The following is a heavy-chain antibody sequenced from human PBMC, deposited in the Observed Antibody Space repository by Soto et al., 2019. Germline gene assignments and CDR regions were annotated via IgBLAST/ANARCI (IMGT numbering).Heavy chain of an antibody. CDR2: FDPEDGET. D-gene: IGHD2-8*01. Sequence: GASVKVSSKVPGYTLTELSMHWVRQAPGKGLEWMGGFDPEDGETIYAQKFQGRVTMTEDTSTDTAYMELSSLRSEDTAVYYCAPGLGYCTNGVCPFDYWGQGTLVAVSS. CDR3: APGLGYCTNGVCPFDY. J-gene: IGHJ4*02. CDR1: GYTLTELS. V-gene: IGHV1-24*01.